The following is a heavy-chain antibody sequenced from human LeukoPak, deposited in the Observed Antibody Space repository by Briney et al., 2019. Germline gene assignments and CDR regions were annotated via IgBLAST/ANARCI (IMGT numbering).Heavy chain of an antibody. CDR3: ARLVRFSSDYFDY. Sequence: ASVKVSCKASGYTFTGYYMHWVRQAPGQGLEWMGRINPNSGGTNYAQKFQGRVTMTRDTSISTAYMELSRLRSDDTAVYYCARLVRFSSDYFDYWGQGTLVTVSS. J-gene: IGHJ4*02. CDR1: GYTFTGYY. V-gene: IGHV1-2*06. CDR2: INPNSGGT. D-gene: IGHD6-6*01.